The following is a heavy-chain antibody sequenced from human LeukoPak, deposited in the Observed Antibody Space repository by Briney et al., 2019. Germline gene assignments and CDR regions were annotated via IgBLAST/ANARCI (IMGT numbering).Heavy chain of an antibody. CDR2: IKQDGGEK. D-gene: IGHD3-10*01. CDR3: ARDRGFGQADV. J-gene: IGHJ6*04. V-gene: IGHV3-7*01. CDR1: GFTFSGYW. Sequence: GSLRLSCAASGFTFSGYWMSWLRQAPGKGLEWVANIKQDGGEKDYVDSVKGRFTTSRDNAKNSLYLQMNSLRAEDTAVYYCARDRGFGQADVWGKGTTVTVSS.